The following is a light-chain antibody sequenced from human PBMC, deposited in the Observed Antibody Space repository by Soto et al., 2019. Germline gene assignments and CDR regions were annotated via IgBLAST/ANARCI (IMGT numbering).Light chain of an antibody. Sequence: QSALTQPASVSGSPGQSITISCTGTSSDVGGYNYVSWYQQHPGKAPRLMIYEVGNRPSGVSNRFSGSKSGNTASLTISGLQAGDEADYYCSSYTSSSTYVFGTGTKV. CDR3: SSYTSSSTYV. J-gene: IGLJ1*01. CDR2: EVG. V-gene: IGLV2-14*01. CDR1: SSDVGGYNY.